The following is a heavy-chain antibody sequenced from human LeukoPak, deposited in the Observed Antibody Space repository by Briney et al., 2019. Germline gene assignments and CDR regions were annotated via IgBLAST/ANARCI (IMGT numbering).Heavy chain of an antibody. V-gene: IGHV3-11*04. D-gene: IGHD3-16*01. CDR3: VRESAVGGTQSMDV. CDR2: ISSSGYTT. J-gene: IGHJ6*02. Sequence: GGSLRLSCAASGFTFSDYYMSWIRQTPGKGLEWVSYISSSGYTTYHADSVKGRFTISRDSAKNSLFLQMNSLRAEDTAVYYCVRESAVGGTQSMDVWGQGTTVIVSS. CDR1: GFTFSDYY.